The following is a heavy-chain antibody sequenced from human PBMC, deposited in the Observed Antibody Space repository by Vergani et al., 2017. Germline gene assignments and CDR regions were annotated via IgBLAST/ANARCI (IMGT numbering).Heavy chain of an antibody. Sequence: EVQLVESGGGLVQPGGSLRLSCAASGFTFSSYWMSWVRQAPGKGLEWVANIKQDGSEKYYVDSVKGRFTISRDNAKNSLYLQMNSLRAEDTAVYYCARDSPPDSSGYQVDYFDYWGQGTLVTVSS. CDR2: IKQDGSEK. CDR1: GFTFSSYW. D-gene: IGHD3-22*01. V-gene: IGHV3-7*01. CDR3: ARDSPPDSSGYQVDYFDY. J-gene: IGHJ4*02.